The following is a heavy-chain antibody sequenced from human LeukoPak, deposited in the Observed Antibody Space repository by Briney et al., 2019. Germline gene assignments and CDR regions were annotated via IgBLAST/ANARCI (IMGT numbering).Heavy chain of an antibody. V-gene: IGHV3-11*01. CDR3: ARASVAGKTFDY. J-gene: IGHJ4*02. D-gene: IGHD6-19*01. CDR2: ISSSGSTI. CDR1: GGSISSYY. Sequence: LSLTCTVSGGSISSYYWSWIRQPAGKGLEWVSYISSSGSTIYYADSVKGRFTISRDNAKNSLYLQMNSLRAEDTAVYYCARASVAGKTFDYWGQGTLVTVSS.